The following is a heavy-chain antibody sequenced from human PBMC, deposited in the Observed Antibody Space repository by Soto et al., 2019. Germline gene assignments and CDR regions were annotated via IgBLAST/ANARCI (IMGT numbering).Heavy chain of an antibody. V-gene: IGHV2-5*01. Sequence: SGHAGEPTQTLTLTCSFSGFSLSVYGVRVIWFRQPPGETLEWLALIHWNDDKRYSPYLKSRLTITKDTSKNQVVLTLTNLDPLDTGTYFCAHTKDSSGFLTSWGQGILVTVSS. CDR1: GFSLSVYGVR. CDR2: IHWNDDK. D-gene: IGHD3-22*01. J-gene: IGHJ5*02. CDR3: AHTKDSSGFLTS.